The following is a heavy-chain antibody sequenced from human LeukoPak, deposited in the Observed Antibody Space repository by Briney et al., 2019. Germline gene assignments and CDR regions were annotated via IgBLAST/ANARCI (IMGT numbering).Heavy chain of an antibody. J-gene: IGHJ4*02. CDR3: TKSDCSSTSCHTSDY. CDR1: GFTFHDYA. CDR2: TSWNGGVI. D-gene: IGHD2-2*02. V-gene: IGHV3-9*01. Sequence: GGSLRLSCAASGFTFHDYAMHWVRPGPEKGLEWVSGTSWNGGVIGYADSVMGRFTVSRDNAKNSLFLQMNSLRPEDTALYYCTKSDCSSTSCHTSDYWGQGTLVTVSS.